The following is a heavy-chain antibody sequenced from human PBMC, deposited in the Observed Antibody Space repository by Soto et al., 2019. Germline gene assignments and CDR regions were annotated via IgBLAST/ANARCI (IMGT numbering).Heavy chain of an antibody. V-gene: IGHV4-31*02. J-gene: IGHJ4*01. CDR2: IYYGGST. CDR3: ARGGYYYENSGQNAYDY. CDR1: GGSISSGVYY. Sequence: PSETLSLTWTVSGGSISSGVYYWSWIRQHPGKGLEWIGYIYYGGSTYYNPSLKSRATISGDTSKNQFSLKLSSVTAADTAVYYCARGGYYYENSGQNAYDYWGQGILVTVSS. D-gene: IGHD3-22*01.